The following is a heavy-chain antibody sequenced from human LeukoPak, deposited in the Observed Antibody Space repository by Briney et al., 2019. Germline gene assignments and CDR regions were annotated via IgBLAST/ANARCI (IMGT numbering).Heavy chain of an antibody. D-gene: IGHD4-17*01. V-gene: IGHV4-34*01. CDR3: ALSTTRVTTRTLDY. Sequence: SETLSLTCAVYGGSFSDYFWSWIRQPPGKGLEWIGEINRSGTTKYNPSLESRVTMSVDTSKRQSSLKLSSVTAADTAVYYCALSTTRVTTRTLDYWGQGTLVTVSS. J-gene: IGHJ4*02. CDR1: GGSFSDYF. CDR2: INRSGTT.